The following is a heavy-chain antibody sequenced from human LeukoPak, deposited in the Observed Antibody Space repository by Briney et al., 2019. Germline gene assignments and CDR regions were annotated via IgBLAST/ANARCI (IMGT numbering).Heavy chain of an antibody. CDR3: ARLRDYAVDV. J-gene: IGHJ6*02. V-gene: IGHV3-48*01. CDR2: ISSGSSSR. CDR1: AFTFNSYA. Sequence: PSVTLTLTCAASAFTFNSYAMTRLRQAPGHGLEGVSYISSGSSSRYYAESVNGRFTISRDNAKDSLYLQMNSLRGEDTAVYFCARLRDYAVDVWGQGTTVIVSS.